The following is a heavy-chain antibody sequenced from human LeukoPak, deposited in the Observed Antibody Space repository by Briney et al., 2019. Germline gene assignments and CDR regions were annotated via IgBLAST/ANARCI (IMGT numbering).Heavy chain of an antibody. J-gene: IGHJ4*02. CDR3: ARSHDHLWGNYPDY. Sequence: PSETLSLTCTVSDGSVSSSNWWSWVRQPPGKGLEWIGEIYHTGSTNYNPSLKSRVAISVDKSKNQFSLKLSSVTAADTAMYYCARSHDHLWGNYPDYWGQGTLVTVSS. CDR1: DGSVSSSNW. V-gene: IGHV4-4*02. D-gene: IGHD3-16*02. CDR2: IYHTGST.